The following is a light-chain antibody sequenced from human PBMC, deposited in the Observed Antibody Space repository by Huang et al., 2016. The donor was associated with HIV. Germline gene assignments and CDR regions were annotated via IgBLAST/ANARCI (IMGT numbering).Light chain of an antibody. CDR2: SAS. CDR3: QQGYSALIT. Sequence: DILLTQSPSSLSASVGDRVTITCRSSQNINTYLNWYQQKPGKAPKLLIHSASTLQTGVPSSFSGSGSGTDFTLTVNSLQPEDAATYYCQQGYSALITFGQGTRL. CDR1: QNINTY. V-gene: IGKV1-39*01. J-gene: IGKJ5*01.